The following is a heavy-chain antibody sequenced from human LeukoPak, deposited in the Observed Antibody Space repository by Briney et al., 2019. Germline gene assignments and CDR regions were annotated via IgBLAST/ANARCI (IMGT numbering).Heavy chain of an antibody. J-gene: IGHJ4*02. Sequence: GGSLRLSCAASGFTLSSNYMSWVRQAPGKGLEWVSVIYSGGSTYYADSVKGRFTISRDNSKNTLYLQMNSLRAEDTAVYYCARDMVGARFDYWGQGTLVTVSS. V-gene: IGHV3-66*01. CDR1: GFTLSSNY. CDR3: ARDMVGARFDY. D-gene: IGHD1-26*01. CDR2: IYSGGST.